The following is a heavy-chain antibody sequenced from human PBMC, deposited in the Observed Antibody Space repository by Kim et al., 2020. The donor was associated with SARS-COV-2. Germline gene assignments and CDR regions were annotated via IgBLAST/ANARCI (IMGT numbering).Heavy chain of an antibody. CDR2: IGGSGGWT. J-gene: IGHJ4*02. Sequence: GGSLRLSCAVSGFTFSRYAMSWVRQAPGKGLEYVSSIGGSGGWTKYADSVKGRFTISRDNSKNTLYLQMNSLRVEDTALYYCVKALGGGVTGTGDDWGQGTLVNVSS. D-gene: IGHD6-19*01. V-gene: IGHV3-23*01. CDR1: GFTFSRYA. CDR3: VKALGGGVTGTGDD.